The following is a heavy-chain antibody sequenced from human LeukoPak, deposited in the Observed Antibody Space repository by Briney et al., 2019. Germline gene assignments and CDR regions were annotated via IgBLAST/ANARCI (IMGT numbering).Heavy chain of an antibody. D-gene: IGHD4-17*01. V-gene: IGHV3-66*01. CDR1: EFSVGSNY. CDR2: IYSGGST. Sequence: GGSLRLSCAASEFSVGSNYMTWVRQAPGKGLEWVSVIYSGGSTYYADSVKGRFTISRDNSKNTLYLQMNSLRAEDTAVYYCARDYYGDYSPNDYWGQGTLVTVSS. J-gene: IGHJ4*02. CDR3: ARDYYGDYSPNDY.